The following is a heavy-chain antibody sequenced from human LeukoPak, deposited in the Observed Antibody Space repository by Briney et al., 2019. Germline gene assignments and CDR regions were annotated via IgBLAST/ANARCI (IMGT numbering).Heavy chain of an antibody. CDR1: GYTFTGYY. D-gene: IGHD6-13*01. Sequence: GASVKVSCKASGYTFTGYYMHWVRQAPGQGLEWMGWINPNSGGTNYAQKFQGRVTVTRDTSITIVYMELSRLRSDDTAVYYCARGIAARYWGQGTLVTVSS. CDR3: ARGIAARY. CDR2: INPNSGGT. V-gene: IGHV1-2*02. J-gene: IGHJ4*02.